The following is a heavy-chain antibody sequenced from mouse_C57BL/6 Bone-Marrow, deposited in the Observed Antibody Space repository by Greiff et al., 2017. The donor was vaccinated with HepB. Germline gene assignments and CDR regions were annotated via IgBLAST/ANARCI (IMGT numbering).Heavy chain of an antibody. CDR1: GYTFTSYW. V-gene: IGHV1-52*01. Sequence: QVQLQQSGAELVRPGSSVKLSCKASGYTFTSYWMHWVKQRPIQGLEWIGNIDPSDSETHYNQKFKDKATLTVDKSSSTAYMQLSSLTSEDSAVYYCARDDYDFGWAMDYWGQGTSVTVSS. D-gene: IGHD2-4*01. CDR3: ARDDYDFGWAMDY. J-gene: IGHJ4*01. CDR2: IDPSDSET.